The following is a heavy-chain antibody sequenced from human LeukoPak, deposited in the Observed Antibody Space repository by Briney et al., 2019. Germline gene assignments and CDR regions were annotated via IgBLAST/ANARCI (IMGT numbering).Heavy chain of an antibody. D-gene: IGHD1-26*01. CDR2: INPGDSGT. V-gene: IGHV5-51*01. J-gene: IGHJ4*02. CDR3: ARQGGSYVSLDY. Sequence: GESLKISRKGSGYSFTTYWIGWVRQMPGKGLEWMGIINPGDSGTRYSPSFQGQVTISADKSISTAYLQWSSLQASDTAIYYCARQGGSYVSLDYWGQGTLVTVSS. CDR1: GYSFTTYW.